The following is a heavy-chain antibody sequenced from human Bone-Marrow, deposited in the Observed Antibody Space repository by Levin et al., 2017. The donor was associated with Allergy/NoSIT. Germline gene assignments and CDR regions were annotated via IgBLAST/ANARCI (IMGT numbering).Heavy chain of an antibody. CDR1: GGTFSSYA. J-gene: IGHJ6*04. V-gene: IGHV1-69*01. CDR3: ARDSYSSSWYENGNV. D-gene: IGHD6-13*01. Sequence: KISCKASGGTFSSYAISWVRQAPGQGLEWMGGIIPIFGTANYAQKFQGRVTITADESTSTAYMELSSLRSEDTAVYYCARDSYSSSWYENGNVWGKGTTVTVSS. CDR2: IIPIFGTA.